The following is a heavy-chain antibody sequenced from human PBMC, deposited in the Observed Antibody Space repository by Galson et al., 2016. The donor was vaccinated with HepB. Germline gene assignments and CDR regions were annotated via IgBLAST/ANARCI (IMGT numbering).Heavy chain of an antibody. CDR3: ARQHDYGHYGSWFDP. D-gene: IGHD4-17*01. J-gene: IGHJ5*02. V-gene: IGHV4-39*01. Sequence: ETLSLTCTVSGSAIRDSSYYWGWIRQPPGKGLAWIGSVSDGWSVYSNPSLKGRVTISVDTSKNLFSLNLSSMTAADTAIYYCARQHDYGHYGSWFDPWGQGTLVTVSS. CDR1: GSAIRDSSYY. CDR2: VSDGWSV.